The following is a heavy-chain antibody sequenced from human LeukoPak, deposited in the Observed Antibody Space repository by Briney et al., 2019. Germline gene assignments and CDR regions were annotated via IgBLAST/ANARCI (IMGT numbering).Heavy chain of an antibody. D-gene: IGHD3-10*01. CDR1: GLSVGGNY. CDR2: INSGDST. Sequence: GGSLRLSCAASGLSVGGNYMSWVRQAPGKGLEWVSGINSGDSTYYADSVKGRFTISRDNAKNSLYLQMNSLRAEDTAVYYCAREMEGDYGSGTFFDLWGQGNMVTVSS. J-gene: IGHJ4*02. V-gene: IGHV3-53*01. CDR3: AREMEGDYGSGTFFDL.